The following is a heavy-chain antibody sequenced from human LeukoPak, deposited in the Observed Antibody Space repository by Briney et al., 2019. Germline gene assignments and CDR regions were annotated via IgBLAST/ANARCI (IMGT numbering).Heavy chain of an antibody. J-gene: IGHJ3*02. D-gene: IGHD3-10*01. Sequence: GGSLRLSCAASGFTFSDHYMDWVRQAPGKGLEWVGRTRNRADSYTTIYAASVKGRFTISRDDSKNSLYLQMSSLKTEDTAVYYCTRRIAGVTNIDALDIWGPGTMVTVSS. V-gene: IGHV3-72*01. CDR2: TRNRADSYTT. CDR1: GFTFSDHY. CDR3: TRRIAGVTNIDALDI.